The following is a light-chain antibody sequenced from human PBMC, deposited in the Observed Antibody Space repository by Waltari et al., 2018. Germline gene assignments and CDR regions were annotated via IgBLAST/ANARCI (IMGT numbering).Light chain of an antibody. Sequence: DIQMTQSPSTLSASVGDRVTITCRASQSISNWLAWYQQKPGKAPKPLIYKASTLESGVPSRCSGRGSGTEFTLTISSLQPDDFATYDCQRYNSYSLLTFGGGTKVEIK. CDR2: KAS. J-gene: IGKJ4*01. V-gene: IGKV1-5*03. CDR3: QRYNSYSLLT. CDR1: QSISNW.